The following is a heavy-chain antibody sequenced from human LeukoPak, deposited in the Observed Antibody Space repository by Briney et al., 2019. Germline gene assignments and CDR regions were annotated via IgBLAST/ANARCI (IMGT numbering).Heavy chain of an antibody. CDR1: GFTFSSYG. CDR2: IRYDGSNK. CDR3: AKPYPTLTTSAVLDN. J-gene: IGHJ4*02. Sequence: GGSLRLSCAAPGFTFSSYGMHWVRQAPGKGLEWVAFIRYDGSNKYYADSVKGRFTISRDNSKNTLYLQMNSLRPEDTAVYYCAKPYPTLTTSAVLDNWGQGTLVTVSS. D-gene: IGHD1-1*01. V-gene: IGHV3-30*02.